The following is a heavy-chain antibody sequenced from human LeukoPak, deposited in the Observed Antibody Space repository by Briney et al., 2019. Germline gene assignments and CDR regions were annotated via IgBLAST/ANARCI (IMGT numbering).Heavy chain of an antibody. D-gene: IGHD6-19*01. CDR3: AKDLSSGWYKNIDY. CDR1: GFTFSSYA. J-gene: IGHJ4*02. CDR2: ISYDGSNK. Sequence: GGSLRLSCAASGFTFSSYAMSWVRQAPGKGLEWVAVISYDGSNKYYADSVKGRFTISRDNSKNTLYLQMNSLRAEDTAVYYCAKDLSSGWYKNIDYWGQGTLVTVSS. V-gene: IGHV3-30*18.